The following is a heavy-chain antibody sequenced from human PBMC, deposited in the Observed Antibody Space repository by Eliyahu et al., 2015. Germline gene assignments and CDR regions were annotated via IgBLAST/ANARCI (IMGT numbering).Heavy chain of an antibody. Sequence: EVQLVQSGAXVKKPGESLKISCKGSGYXFTIYWIGWVRQMPGXGLEWMGIIYPGDSDIRYSPSFQGQVTISADKSISTAYLQWSSLKASDTAMYYCARRIVVNSQDAFDIWGQGTMVTVSS. V-gene: IGHV5-51*01. CDR3: ARRIVVNSQDAFDI. J-gene: IGHJ3*02. CDR1: GYXFTIYW. D-gene: IGHD3-22*01. CDR2: IYPGDSDI.